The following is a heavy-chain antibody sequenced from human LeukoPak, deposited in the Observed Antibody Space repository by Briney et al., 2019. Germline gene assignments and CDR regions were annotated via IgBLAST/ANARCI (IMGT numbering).Heavy chain of an antibody. CDR3: AVYSSSSKWSFDY. Sequence: PGGSLRLPCAASGFTFSSYSMNWVRQAPGKGLEWVSYISSSSSTIYYADSVKGRFTISRDNAKNSLYLQMNSLRAEDTAVYYCAVYSSSSKWSFDYWGQGTLVTVSS. CDR2: ISSSSSTI. J-gene: IGHJ4*02. CDR1: GFTFSSYS. D-gene: IGHD6-6*01. V-gene: IGHV3-48*04.